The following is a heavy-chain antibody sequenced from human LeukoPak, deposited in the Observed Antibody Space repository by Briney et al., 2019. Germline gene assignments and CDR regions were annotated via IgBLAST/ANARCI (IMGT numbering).Heavy chain of an antibody. CDR1: GGTFSSYA. V-gene: IGHV1-69*04. J-gene: IGHJ6*02. CDR2: IIPILGIA. D-gene: IGHD6-13*01. CDR3: ASRRGADSSSWHTLYYYYGMDV. Sequence: GASVKVSCKASGGTFSSYAIIWVRQAPGQGLEWMGRIIPILGIANYAQKFQGRVTITADKSTSTAYMELGSLRSEDTAVYYRASRRGADSSSWHTLYYYYGMDVWGQGTTVTVSS.